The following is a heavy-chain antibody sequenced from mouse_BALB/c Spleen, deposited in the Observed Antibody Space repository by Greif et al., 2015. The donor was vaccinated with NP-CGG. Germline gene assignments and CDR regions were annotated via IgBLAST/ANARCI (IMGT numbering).Heavy chain of an antibody. CDR3: ARYYGNYFDY. V-gene: IGHV1-31*01. CDR1: GYSFTGYY. D-gene: IGHD2-1*01. Sequence: EVQLQQSGPELVKPGASVKISCKASGYSFTGYYMHWVKQSHVKSLEWIGRINPYNGATSYNQNFKDKASLTVDKSSSTAYMELHSLTSEDSAVYYCARYYGNYFDYWGQGTTLTVSS. CDR2: INPYNGAT. J-gene: IGHJ2*01.